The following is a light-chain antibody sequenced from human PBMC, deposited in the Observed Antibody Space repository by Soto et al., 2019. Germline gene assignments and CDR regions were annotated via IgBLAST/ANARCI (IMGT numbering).Light chain of an antibody. J-gene: IGKJ1*01. CDR3: QQSYSTPG. Sequence: DIQMTQSPSSLSASVGDRVTITCRASQTIFSVLNWYQQRPGKAPKLLIYAASNLQSGVPSRFSGSGSGTHFTLTISSLQPEDFATYFCQQSYSTPGFGQGTKVEIK. CDR1: QTIFSV. V-gene: IGKV1-39*01. CDR2: AAS.